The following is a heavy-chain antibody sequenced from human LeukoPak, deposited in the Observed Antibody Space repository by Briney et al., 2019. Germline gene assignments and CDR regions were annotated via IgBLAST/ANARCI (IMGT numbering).Heavy chain of an antibody. CDR1: GFTFSSYS. CDR3: ARYNYGGNSVSGGAFDI. CDR2: ISSSSSYI. Sequence: GGSLRLSCAASGFTFSSYSMNWVRQAPGKGLEWVSSISSSSSYIYYADSVKGRFTISRDNAKNSLYLQMNSLRAEDTAVYYFARYNYGGNSVSGGAFDIWGQGTMVTVSS. J-gene: IGHJ3*02. D-gene: IGHD4-23*01. V-gene: IGHV3-21*01.